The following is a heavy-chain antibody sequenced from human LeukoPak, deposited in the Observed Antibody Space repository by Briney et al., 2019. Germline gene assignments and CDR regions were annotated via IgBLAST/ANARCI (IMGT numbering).Heavy chain of an antibody. D-gene: IGHD3-22*01. Sequence: KVSCKASGYTFTSYWIGWVRQMPGKGLEWMGIIYPGDSDTRYSPSFQGQVTISADKPISTAYLQWSSLKASDTAMYYCARRYYYDSSGYYYFDYWGQGTLVTVSS. CDR1: GYTFTSYW. J-gene: IGHJ4*02. CDR2: IYPGDSDT. CDR3: ARRYYYDSSGYYYFDY. V-gene: IGHV5-51*04.